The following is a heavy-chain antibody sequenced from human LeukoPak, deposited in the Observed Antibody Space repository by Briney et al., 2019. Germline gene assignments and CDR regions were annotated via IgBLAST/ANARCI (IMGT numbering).Heavy chain of an antibody. V-gene: IGHV4-59*08. CDR3: ARRHGAYYYYGMDV. CDR1: GGSISSYY. D-gene: IGHD3-10*01. Sequence: KSSETLSLTCTVSGGSISSYYWSWIRQPPGKGLEWIGYIYYSGSTNYNPSLKSRVTISVDTSKNQFSLKLSSVTAADTAVYYCARRHGAYYYYGMDVWGQGTTVTVSS. J-gene: IGHJ6*02. CDR2: IYYSGST.